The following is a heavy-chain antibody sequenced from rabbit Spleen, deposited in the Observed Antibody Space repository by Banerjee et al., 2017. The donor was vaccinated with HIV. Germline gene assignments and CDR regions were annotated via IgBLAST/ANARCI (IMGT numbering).Heavy chain of an antibody. D-gene: IGHD3-1*01. CDR3: ARGLGAGDGFHL. CDR1: GFSFSSANCIYG. CDR2: IDISSDAA. J-gene: IGHJ4*01. V-gene: IGHV1S45*01. Sequence: QEQLVESGGGPVQPEGSLTLTCTASGFSFSSANCIYGRCWVRQAPGKGLEWIACIDISSDAACNASWAKGRFTISKTSSTTVTLQMTTLTAADTATYFCARGLGAGDGFHLWGPGTLVTVS.